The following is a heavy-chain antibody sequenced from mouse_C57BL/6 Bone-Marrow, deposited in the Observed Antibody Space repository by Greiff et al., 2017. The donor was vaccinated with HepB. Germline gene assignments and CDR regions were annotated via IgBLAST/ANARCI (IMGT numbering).Heavy chain of an antibody. Sequence: QVQLQQSGAELARPGASVKLSCKASGYTFTSYGISWVKQRTGQGLEWIGEIYPRSGNTYYNEKFKGKATLTADKSSSTAYMELRSLTSEDSAVYFCAIYGSRRAMDYWCQGTSVTVSS. CDR2: IYPRSGNT. V-gene: IGHV1-81*01. D-gene: IGHD1-1*01. J-gene: IGHJ4*01. CDR1: GYTFTSYG. CDR3: AIYGSRRAMDY.